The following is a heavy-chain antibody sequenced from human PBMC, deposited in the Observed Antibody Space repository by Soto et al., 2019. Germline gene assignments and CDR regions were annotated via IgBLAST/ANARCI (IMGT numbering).Heavy chain of an antibody. J-gene: IGHJ4*02. CDR2: ISTFSGNT. CDR3: AKEGGYNMYYFDY. CDR1: DYTFTDYG. V-gene: IGHV1-18*01. D-gene: IGHD5-12*01. Sequence: ASVKVSCKTSDYTFTDYGISWVRQAPGQGLEWMGWISTFSGNTNYAQNFQDRVTMTTDTSTTTAYMELRSLRSDDTAVYYCAKEGGYNMYYFDYWGQGTRVTVSS.